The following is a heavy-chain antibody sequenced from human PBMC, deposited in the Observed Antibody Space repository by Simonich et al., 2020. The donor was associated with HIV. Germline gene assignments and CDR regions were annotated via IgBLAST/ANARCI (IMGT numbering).Heavy chain of an antibody. V-gene: IGHV4-34*01. CDR3: ARLTAGGLGEYFQH. Sequence: QVQLQQWGAGLLKPSETLSLTCAVYGGSFRGYYWGWSRQPPGKGLEWIGEINHRGSTNYNPSLKSRVTISVDTSKNQFSLKLSSVTAADTAVYYCARLTAGGLGEYFQHWGQGTLVTVSS. D-gene: IGHD6-13*01. CDR1: GGSFRGYY. CDR2: INHRGST. J-gene: IGHJ1*01.